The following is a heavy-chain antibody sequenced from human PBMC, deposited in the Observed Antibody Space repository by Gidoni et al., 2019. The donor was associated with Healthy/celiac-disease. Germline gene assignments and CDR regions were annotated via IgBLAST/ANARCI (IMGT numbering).Heavy chain of an antibody. Sequence: QVQLVESGGGLVQPGRSLRLSCAASGFTFRSYGMHWVRQAPGKGLEWVAVRWYDGSNKYYADAVKGRFTISRDNSKNTLYLQMNSLRAEDTDVYYCARDPGGCSSTSCYYYYGMDVWGQGTTVTVSS. V-gene: IGHV3-33*01. CDR2: RWYDGSNK. D-gene: IGHD2-2*01. J-gene: IGHJ6*02. CDR1: GFTFRSYG. CDR3: ARDPGGCSSTSCYYYYGMDV.